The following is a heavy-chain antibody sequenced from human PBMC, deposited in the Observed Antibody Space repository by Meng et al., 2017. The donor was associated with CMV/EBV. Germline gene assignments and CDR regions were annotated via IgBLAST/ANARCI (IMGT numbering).Heavy chain of an antibody. CDR3: AREWGGIVVVPAAMGIDY. V-gene: IGHV4-38-2*02. Sequence: SETLSLTCTVSGYSISSGYYWGWIRQPPGKGQEWIGSIYHSGSTYYNPSLKSRVTISVDTSKNQFSLKLSSVTAADTAVYYCAREWGGIVVVPAAMGIDYWGQGTLVTVSS. D-gene: IGHD2-2*01. CDR1: GYSISSGYY. J-gene: IGHJ4*02. CDR2: IYHSGST.